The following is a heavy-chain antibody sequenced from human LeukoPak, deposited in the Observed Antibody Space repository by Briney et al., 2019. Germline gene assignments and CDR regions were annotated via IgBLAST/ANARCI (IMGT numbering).Heavy chain of an antibody. V-gene: IGHV4-34*01. CDR1: GGSFSGYY. CDR3: ASGYYDSSGYYYAAQGY. CDR2: INHSGST. J-gene: IGHJ4*02. D-gene: IGHD3-22*01. Sequence: PSETLSLTCAVYGGSFSGYYWSWIRQPPGKGLEWIGEINHSGSTNYNPSLKSRVTISVDTSKNQFSLKLSSVTAADTAVYYCASGYYDSSGYYYAAQGYWGQGTLVTVSS.